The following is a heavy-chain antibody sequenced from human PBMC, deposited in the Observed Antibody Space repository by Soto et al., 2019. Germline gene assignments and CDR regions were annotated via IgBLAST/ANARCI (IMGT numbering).Heavy chain of an antibody. CDR2: IWYDGSNK. J-gene: IGHJ4*02. CDR1: GFTFSSYG. D-gene: IGHD6-13*01. CDR3: ARDREIIAAALFDY. V-gene: IGHV3-33*01. Sequence: GGSLRLSCAASGFTFSSYGMHWVRQAPGKGLEWVAVIWYDGSNKYYADSVKGRFTISRDNSKNTLYLQMNSLRAEDTAVYYCARDREIIAAALFDYWGQGTLVTVSS.